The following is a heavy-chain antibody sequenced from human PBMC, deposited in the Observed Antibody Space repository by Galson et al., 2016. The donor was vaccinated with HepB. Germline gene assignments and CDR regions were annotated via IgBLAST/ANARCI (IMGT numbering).Heavy chain of an antibody. J-gene: IGHJ6*02. CDR2: ISDSGRTT. V-gene: IGHV3-23*01. Sequence: SLRLSCAASGFTLNSFAMSWVRQAPGKGLEWVSAISDSGRTTYYTDSVKGRFTISRDNSRNTLHLQMNSLTAEDTAIYYCANLRGGYSGPRYYDYYNGMDVWGQGTTVTVSS. CDR1: GFTLNSFA. D-gene: IGHD5-12*01. CDR3: ANLRGGYSGPRYYDYYNGMDV.